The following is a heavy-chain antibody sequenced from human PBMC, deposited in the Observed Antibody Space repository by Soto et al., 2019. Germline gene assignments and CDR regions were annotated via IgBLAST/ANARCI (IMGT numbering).Heavy chain of an antibody. Sequence: EVQLVESGGGLVQPGGSLRLSCAASGFTFSNCWMSWVRQAPGKGLEWVANINQDGIGKYYVDSVKGRFTISRDNARNSLYMQMNDLRAEDTAVYYCACDAFTFPDPVSSEAFDIWGQGTMVTVSS. V-gene: IGHV3-7*01. CDR1: GFTFSNCW. CDR3: ACDAFTFPDPVSSEAFDI. J-gene: IGHJ3*02. CDR2: INQDGIGK.